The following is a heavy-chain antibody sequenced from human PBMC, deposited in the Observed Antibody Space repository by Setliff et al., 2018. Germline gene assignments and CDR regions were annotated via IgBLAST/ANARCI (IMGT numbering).Heavy chain of an antibody. Sequence: ASVKVSCKASGYTFSDYIINWVRQAPGQGLEWVGWISPYTGKTYFAQKLQGRVTMTTDTSTGIAYMELRSLRSDDTAVYYCARERIYDGLNYNGMDVWGQGTTVTVSS. CDR1: GYTFSDYI. CDR2: ISPYTGKT. V-gene: IGHV1-18*01. D-gene: IGHD3-3*01. CDR3: ARERIYDGLNYNGMDV. J-gene: IGHJ6*01.